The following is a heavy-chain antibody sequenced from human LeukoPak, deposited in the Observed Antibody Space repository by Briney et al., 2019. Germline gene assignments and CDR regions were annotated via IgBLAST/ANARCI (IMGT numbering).Heavy chain of an antibody. CDR3: ARAHCSGGSCYGWRYFDL. Sequence: PSETLSLTCAVSGGSISSGGYSWSWIRQPPGKGLEWIGYIYHSGSTYYNPSLKSRVTISVDGSKNQFSLKLSSVTAADTAVYYCARAHCSGGSCYGWRYFDLWGRGTLVTVSS. CDR2: IYHSGST. V-gene: IGHV4-30-2*01. J-gene: IGHJ2*01. CDR1: GGSISSGGYS. D-gene: IGHD2-15*01.